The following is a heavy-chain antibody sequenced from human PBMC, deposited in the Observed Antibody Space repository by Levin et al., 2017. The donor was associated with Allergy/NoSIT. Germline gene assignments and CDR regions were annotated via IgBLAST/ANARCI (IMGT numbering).Heavy chain of an antibody. D-gene: IGHD2-2*01. CDR2: INSDGSST. CDR1: GFTFSSYW. CDR3: ASLPRGYDNRGDI. J-gene: IGHJ3*02. V-gene: IGHV3-74*01. Sequence: GGSLRLSCAASGFTFSSYWMHWVRQAPGKGLVWVSRINSDGSSTSYADSVKGRFTISRDNAKNTLYLQMNSLRAEDTAVYYCASLPRGYDNRGDIWGQGTMVTVSS.